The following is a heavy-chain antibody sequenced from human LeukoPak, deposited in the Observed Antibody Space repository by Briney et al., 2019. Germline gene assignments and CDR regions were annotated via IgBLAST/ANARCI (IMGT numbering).Heavy chain of an antibody. Sequence: PSETLSLTCTVSGGSISSYYWSWIRQPPGKGLEWIGYIHYSGSTNYNPSLKSRVTISVDTSKNQFSLKLSSVTAADTAVYYCARGGDYVSRNWFDPWGQGTLVTVSS. CDR2: IHYSGST. CDR1: GGSISSYY. J-gene: IGHJ5*02. V-gene: IGHV4-59*01. D-gene: IGHD4-17*01. CDR3: ARGGDYVSRNWFDP.